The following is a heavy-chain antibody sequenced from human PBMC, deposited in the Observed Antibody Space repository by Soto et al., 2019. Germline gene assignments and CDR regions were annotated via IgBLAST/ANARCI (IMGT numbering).Heavy chain of an antibody. CDR2: ISGTGTTT. CDR3: ARGPLGGYYGMDV. V-gene: IGHV3-23*01. CDR1: GFTFSSYA. J-gene: IGHJ6*02. Sequence: GGSLRLSCAASGFTFSSYAMTWVRQAPGKGLEWVSTISGTGTTTYYADSVKGRFTISRDNAKNSLYLQMNSLRAEDTAVYYCARGPLGGYYGMDVWGQGTTVTVSS. D-gene: IGHD3-16*01.